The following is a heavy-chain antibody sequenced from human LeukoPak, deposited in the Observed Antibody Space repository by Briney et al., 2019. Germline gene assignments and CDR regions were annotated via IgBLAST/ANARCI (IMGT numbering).Heavy chain of an antibody. V-gene: IGHV3-11*06. Sequence: GGSLRLSCAASGFTLSDYYMSWIRQAPGKGLEWVSYISGSSSYTNYADSVKGRFTISRDNAKNSLYLQMNSLRAEDTAVYYCARDPGYCSSTSCYTGYYYGMDVWGKGTTVTVSS. J-gene: IGHJ6*04. CDR1: GFTLSDYY. CDR2: ISGSSSYT. D-gene: IGHD2-2*02. CDR3: ARDPGYCSSTSCYTGYYYGMDV.